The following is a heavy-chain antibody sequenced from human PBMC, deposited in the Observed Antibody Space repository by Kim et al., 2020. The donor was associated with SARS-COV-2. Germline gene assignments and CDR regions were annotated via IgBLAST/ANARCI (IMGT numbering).Heavy chain of an antibody. CDR3: ARDRVVVPAARNFGY. D-gene: IGHD2-2*01. Sequence: QKLQGRVTMTTDTSTSPAYMELRSLRSDDTAVYYCARDRVVVPAARNFGYWGQGTLVTVSS. J-gene: IGHJ4*02. V-gene: IGHV1-18*01.